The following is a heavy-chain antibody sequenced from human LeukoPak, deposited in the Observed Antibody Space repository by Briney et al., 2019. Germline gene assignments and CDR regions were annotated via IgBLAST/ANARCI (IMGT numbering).Heavy chain of an antibody. Sequence: PSETLSLTCAVSGASMSRDNWWSWVRQSPGKGLEWIGEIHHTWSPNYNPSFKTRVTISVDKSKNQLSLNLSSVTAADTAVYYCARASSGSYSRYFDYWGQGTLVTVSS. V-gene: IGHV4-4*02. CDR1: GASMSRDNW. D-gene: IGHD1-26*01. J-gene: IGHJ4*02. CDR2: IHHTWSP. CDR3: ARASSGSYSRYFDY.